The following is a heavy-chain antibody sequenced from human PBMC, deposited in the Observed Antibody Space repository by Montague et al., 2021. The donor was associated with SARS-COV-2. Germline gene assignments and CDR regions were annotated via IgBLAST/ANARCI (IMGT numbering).Heavy chain of an antibody. CDR1: GGSISSSSYF. Sequence: SETLSLTCSVSGGSISSSSYFWGWIRQPPGKGLEWIGSIYYSGGTYSNSSLKSRVTISLDTSKNQFSLKLSSVTAADTAVYYCARHLNYRDYGGDDYWGQGTLVTVSS. CDR2: IYYSGGT. J-gene: IGHJ4*02. CDR3: ARHLNYRDYGGDDY. V-gene: IGHV4-39*01. D-gene: IGHD4-17*01.